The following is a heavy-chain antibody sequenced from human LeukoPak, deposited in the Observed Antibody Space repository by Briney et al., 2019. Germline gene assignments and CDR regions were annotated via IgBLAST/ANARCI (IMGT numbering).Heavy chain of an antibody. CDR2: IYHSGST. V-gene: IGHV4-4*02. J-gene: IGHJ6*03. Sequence: KTSETLSLTCAVSGGSISGSNWWSWVRQPPGKGLEWIGEIYHSGSTNYNPSLKSRVTISVDTSKNQFSLKLSSVTAADTAVYYCARHGRRGLRLGELLQWGARGYYYMDVWGKGTTVTISS. CDR3: ARHGRRGLRLGELLQWGARGYYYMDV. CDR1: GGSISGSNW. D-gene: IGHD3-16*01.